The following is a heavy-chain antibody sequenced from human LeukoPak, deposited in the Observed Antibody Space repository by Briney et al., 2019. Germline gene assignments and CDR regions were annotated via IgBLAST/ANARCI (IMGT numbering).Heavy chain of an antibody. D-gene: IGHD4-17*01. V-gene: IGHV4-34*01. CDR2: INHSGST. J-gene: IGHJ4*02. Sequence: SETLSLTCAVYGGSFSGYSWSWIRQPPGKGLEWIGEINHSGSTYYNPSFKSRVTISVDMSKNQFSLKLTSVTAADTAVYYCARAHYRDYGGSDYWGQGTLVTVSS. CDR3: ARAHYRDYGGSDY. CDR1: GGSFSGYS.